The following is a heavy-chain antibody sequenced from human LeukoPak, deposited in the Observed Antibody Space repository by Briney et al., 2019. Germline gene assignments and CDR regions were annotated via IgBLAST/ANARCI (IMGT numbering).Heavy chain of an antibody. CDR1: GCTISSYY. CDR3: ARVGGGYSYGYPAFDI. Sequence: SETLSLTCPVTGCTISSYYWRWIRQPPAKGVAGIGYIYYNGSHNYNPSLKSRVTRSVDSSKNQFTLKLSSVTAADTAVYYCARVGGGYSYGYPAFDIWGQGTMVTVSS. J-gene: IGHJ3*02. CDR2: IYYNGSH. V-gene: IGHV4-59*01. D-gene: IGHD5-18*01.